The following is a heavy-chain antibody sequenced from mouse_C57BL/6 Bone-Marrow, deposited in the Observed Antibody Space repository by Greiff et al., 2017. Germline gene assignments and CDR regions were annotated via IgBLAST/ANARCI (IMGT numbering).Heavy chain of an antibody. J-gene: IGHJ3*01. Sequence: EVQGVESGGGLVKPGGSLKLSCAASGFTFSDYGMHWVRQAPEKGLEWVAYISSGGSTIYYADTVKGRFTISRDNAKNTLFLQMTSLRSEDTAMYYCARGGTRFAYWGQGTLVTVSA. CDR3: ARGGTRFAY. CDR1: GFTFSDYG. CDR2: ISSGGSTI. V-gene: IGHV5-17*01. D-gene: IGHD3-3*01.